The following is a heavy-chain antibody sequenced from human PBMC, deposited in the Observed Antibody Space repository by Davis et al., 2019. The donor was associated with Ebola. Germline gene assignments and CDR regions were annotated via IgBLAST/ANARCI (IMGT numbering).Heavy chain of an antibody. Sequence: GESLKISCAASGFTFSSYAMSWVRQAPGKGLEWVSAISGSGGSTYYADSVKGRFTISRDNSKNTLYLQMNSLRAEDTAVYYCAKVDYGDLFFDYWGQGTLVTVSS. V-gene: IGHV3-23*01. CDR1: GFTFSSYA. CDR3: AKVDYGDLFFDY. CDR2: ISGSGGST. D-gene: IGHD4-17*01. J-gene: IGHJ4*02.